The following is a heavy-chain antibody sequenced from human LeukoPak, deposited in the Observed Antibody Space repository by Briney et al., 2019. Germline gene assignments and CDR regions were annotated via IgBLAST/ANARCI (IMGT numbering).Heavy chain of an antibody. CDR1: GGSITNYY. D-gene: IGHD1-14*01. CDR3: VRHFAPFRLGPHFDY. J-gene: IGHJ4*02. CDR2: IYYSGST. Sequence: SETLSLTCSVSGGSITNYYWSWIRQPPGRGLEWIGYIYYSGSTHYNPSLKSRVTISVDTSRNQFSLNLTSMTAADTAVYYCVRHFAPFRLGPHFDYWGQGGLVTVSS. V-gene: IGHV4-59*08.